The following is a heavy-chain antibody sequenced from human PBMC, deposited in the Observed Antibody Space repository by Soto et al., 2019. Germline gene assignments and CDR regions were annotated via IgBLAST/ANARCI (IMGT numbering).Heavy chain of an antibody. CDR1: SYSISSGHY. D-gene: IGHD3-22*01. CDR3: ARSYDISGYSPNFYYGLDV. V-gene: IGHV4-38-2*01. Sequence: SETLSLTCAVSSYSISSGHYWGWIRQPPGKGLEWIGSIYHSGRTHHNPSLGSRVTISVDTSKNQFSLKLSSVTAADTAVYYCARSYDISGYSPNFYYGLDVWGQGTTVTVSS. CDR2: IYHSGRT. J-gene: IGHJ6*02.